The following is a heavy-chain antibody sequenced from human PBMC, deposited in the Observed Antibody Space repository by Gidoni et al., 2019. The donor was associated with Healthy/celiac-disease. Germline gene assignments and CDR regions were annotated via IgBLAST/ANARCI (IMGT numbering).Heavy chain of an antibody. Sequence: QLQLQESGPGLVKPSETLSLTCTVSGGSIRSSSYYWGWIRQPPGKGLEWIGSIYYSGSTYYNPSLKSRVTISVDTSKNQFSLKLSSVTAADTAVYYCARWGRYCSSTSCYNYFDYWGQGTLVTVSS. V-gene: IGHV4-39*01. D-gene: IGHD2-2*01. CDR1: GGSIRSSSYY. CDR3: ARWGRYCSSTSCYNYFDY. CDR2: IYYSGST. J-gene: IGHJ4*02.